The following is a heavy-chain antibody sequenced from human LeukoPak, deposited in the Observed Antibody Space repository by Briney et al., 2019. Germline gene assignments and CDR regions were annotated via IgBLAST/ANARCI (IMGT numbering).Heavy chain of an antibody. CDR2: IYYSGST. J-gene: IGHJ6*03. CDR1: GGSISSYY. D-gene: IGHD4-11*01. V-gene: IGHV4-59*08. Sequence: SETLSLTCTVSGGSISSYYWSWIRQPPGKGLGWVGYIYYSGSTNYNPSLKSRVTISVDTSKNQFSLKLSSVTAADTAVYYCARTYSNNYYYYMDVWGKGTTVTVSS. CDR3: ARTYSNNYYYYMDV.